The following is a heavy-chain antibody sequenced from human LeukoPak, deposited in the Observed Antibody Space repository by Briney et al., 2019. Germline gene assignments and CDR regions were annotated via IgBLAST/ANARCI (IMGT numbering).Heavy chain of an antibody. CDR3: ARSGTYSSSWYGGYYYYGMDV. D-gene: IGHD6-13*01. CDR1: GFTFSSYD. V-gene: IGHV3-13*01. Sequence: PGGSLRLSCAASGFTFSSYDMHWVRQATGKGLEWVSAIGTAGDTYYPGSVKGRFTISRENAKNSLYLQMNSLRAGDTAVYYCARSGTYSSSWYGGYYYYGMDVWGQGTTVTVSS. CDR2: IGTAGDT. J-gene: IGHJ6*02.